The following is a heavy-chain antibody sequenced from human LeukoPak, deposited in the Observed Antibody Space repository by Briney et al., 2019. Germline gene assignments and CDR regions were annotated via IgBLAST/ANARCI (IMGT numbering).Heavy chain of an antibody. CDR1: GFTFSSYW. D-gene: IGHD7-27*01. J-gene: IGHJ4*02. Sequence: GGSLRLSCAASGFTFSSYWMHWVRQAPGKGLVWVSRINSDGSSTSYADSVKGRFTISRDNAKNSLYLQMNSLRAEDTAVYYCARTRAGWGPFDYWGQGTLVTVSS. V-gene: IGHV3-74*01. CDR2: INSDGSST. CDR3: ARTRAGWGPFDY.